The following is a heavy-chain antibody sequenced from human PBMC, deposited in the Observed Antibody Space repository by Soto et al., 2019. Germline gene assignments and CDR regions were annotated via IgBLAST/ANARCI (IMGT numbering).Heavy chain of an antibody. Sequence: QVQLQESGPGLVKPSETLSLTCAVSGDSISTYYCMWIRQPPGKGLESIGYLYYGRSANYNPSLKSRVTLSVDTSTNQCSLTLSSMIAADTAVYYCALRSMAVVPEYWGQGTLVTVSS. CDR1: GDSISTYY. J-gene: IGHJ4*02. CDR2: LYYGRSA. V-gene: IGHV4-59*01. D-gene: IGHD3-22*01. CDR3: ALRSMAVVPEY.